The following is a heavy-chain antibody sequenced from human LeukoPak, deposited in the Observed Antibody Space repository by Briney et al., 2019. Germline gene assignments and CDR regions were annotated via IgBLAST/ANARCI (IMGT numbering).Heavy chain of an antibody. CDR1: GYTFTSYG. CDR3: ARDIVVVPAVKGEVDYYYYYMDV. Sequence: ASVRVSCKASGYTFTSYGISWVRQAPGQGLEWMGWISAYNGNTNYAQKLQGRVTMTTDTSTSTAYMELRSLRSDDTAVYYCARDIVVVPAVKGEVDYYYYYMDVWGKGTTVTVSS. V-gene: IGHV1-18*01. D-gene: IGHD2-2*01. J-gene: IGHJ6*03. CDR2: ISAYNGNT.